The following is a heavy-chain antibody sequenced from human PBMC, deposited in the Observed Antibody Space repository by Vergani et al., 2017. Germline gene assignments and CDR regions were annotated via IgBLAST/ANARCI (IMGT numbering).Heavy chain of an antibody. CDR1: GGSISSGDHC. D-gene: IGHD6-6*01. Sequence: QVQLQESGPGVVKPSQTLSLTCAVSGGSISSGDHCWTWIRQRPGKGLEWIGYIFYSGTTYDNPSLRSRLTISVDTSQNQFSLKLSSVTAADMAVYYCARGHEYSSWGWFFDLWGRGTLVTVSS. V-gene: IGHV4-31*11. CDR2: IFYSGTT. CDR3: ARGHEYSSWGWFFDL. J-gene: IGHJ2*01.